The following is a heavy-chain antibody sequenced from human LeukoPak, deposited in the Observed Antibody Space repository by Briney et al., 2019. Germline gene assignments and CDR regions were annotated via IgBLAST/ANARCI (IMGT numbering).Heavy chain of an antibody. CDR1: GGSISSYY. CDR3: ARVSDIVVVPAAMLIDY. Sequence: PSQTLSLTCTVSGGSISSYYWSWIRQPPGKGLERIGYIYYSGSTNYNPSLKSRVTTSVDTSKNQFSLKLSSVTAADTAVYYCARVSDIVVVPAAMLIDYWGQGTLVTVSS. J-gene: IGHJ4*02. V-gene: IGHV4-59*01. CDR2: IYYSGST. D-gene: IGHD2-2*01.